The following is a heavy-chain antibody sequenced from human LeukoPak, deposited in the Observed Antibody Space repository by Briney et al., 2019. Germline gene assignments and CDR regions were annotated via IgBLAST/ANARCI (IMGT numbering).Heavy chain of an antibody. D-gene: IGHD3-22*01. J-gene: IGHJ4*02. CDR2: IWYDGSYK. CDR3: AREYYDSSDYPRQHYFDY. CDR1: GFTFITYG. Sequence: GRSLRLSCAASGFTFITYGMHWVRQAPGKGLEWVALIWYDGSYKYYADSVKGRFTISRDNSKNTLYLQMNSLRAEDTAVYYCAREYYDSSDYPRQHYFDYWGQGTLVTVSS. V-gene: IGHV3-33*01.